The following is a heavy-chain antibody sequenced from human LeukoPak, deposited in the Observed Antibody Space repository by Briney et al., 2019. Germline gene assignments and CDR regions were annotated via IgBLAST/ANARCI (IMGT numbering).Heavy chain of an antibody. CDR3: ARWYLRRPFDY. CDR1: GYTFTDYH. Sequence: ASVKVSCKASGYTFTDYHMHRVRQAPGQGLEWMGWINNYNGDRNSSQKFQGRVTMTTDTSTSTAYMELRSLRSDDTAVYYCARWYLRRPFDYWGQGTLVTVSS. V-gene: IGHV1-18*04. CDR2: INNYNGDR. D-gene: IGHD6-13*01. J-gene: IGHJ4*02.